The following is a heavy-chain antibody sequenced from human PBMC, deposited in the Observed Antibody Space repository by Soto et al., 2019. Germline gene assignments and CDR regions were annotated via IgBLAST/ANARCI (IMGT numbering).Heavy chain of an antibody. Sequence: QVQLVESGGGVVQPGRSLRLSCAASGFTFSSYAMHWVRQAPGKGLEWVAVISYDGRNKYYADSVKGRFTISRDNSKNTLYLQMNSRRAEDTAVYYCATYYYDRSGYPRRALDYWGQGTLVTVSS. D-gene: IGHD3-22*01. CDR1: GFTFSSYA. J-gene: IGHJ4*02. CDR2: ISYDGRNK. CDR3: ATYYYDRSGYPRRALDY. V-gene: IGHV3-30*04.